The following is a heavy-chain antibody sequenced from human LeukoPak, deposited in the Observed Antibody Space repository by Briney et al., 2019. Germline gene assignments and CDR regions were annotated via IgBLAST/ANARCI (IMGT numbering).Heavy chain of an antibody. CDR3: ARDANWSSDN. CDR2: MTASSSHI. V-gene: IGHV3-21*03. J-gene: IGHJ4*02. CDR1: GFTFSSYS. Sequence: PGGSLRLTCASSGFTFSSYSMNWIRQAPGKGLEWVSSMTASSSHIWYADVVKGRFTISRDNAKNSLYLQMNSLTADDTGVHYCARDANWSSDNWGQGTLVTVSS. D-gene: IGHD1-1*01.